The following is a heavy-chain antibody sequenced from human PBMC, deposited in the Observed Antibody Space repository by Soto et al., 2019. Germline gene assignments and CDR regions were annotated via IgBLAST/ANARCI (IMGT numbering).Heavy chain of an antibody. V-gene: IGHV4-4*02. J-gene: IGHJ6*02. CDR3: ASRTYAMDV. CDR1: GGSISSSNW. Sequence: QVQLQESGPGLVKPSGTLSLTCAVSGGSISSSNWWSWVRQPPGKGLEWIGEIFHNGNTYSNPSPTGRVTMSVDKSKNQFSLNLNSVTAADTGVYYCASRTYAMDVWGQGTTVTVSS. CDR2: IFHNGNT.